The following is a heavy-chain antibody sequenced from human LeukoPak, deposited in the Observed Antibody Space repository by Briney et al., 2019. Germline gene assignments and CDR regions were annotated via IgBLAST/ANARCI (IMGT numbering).Heavy chain of an antibody. J-gene: IGHJ4*02. CDR2: ISGSGGST. D-gene: IGHD2-2*01. V-gene: IGHV3-23*01. CDR1: GFTFSSYA. Sequence: RGSLRLSCAASGFTFSSYAMSWVRQAPGEGLEWVSAISGSGGSTYYADSVKGRFTISRDNSKNTLYLQMNSLRAEDTAVYYCAKDYRGYLVAAALDYWGQGTLVTVSS. CDR3: AKDYRGYLVAAALDY.